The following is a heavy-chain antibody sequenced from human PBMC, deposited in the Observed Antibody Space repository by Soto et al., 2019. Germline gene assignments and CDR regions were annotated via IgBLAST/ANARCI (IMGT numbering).Heavy chain of an antibody. V-gene: IGHV1-2*02. J-gene: IGHJ4*02. D-gene: IGHD1-7*01. CDR1: GYTFTGHY. CDR2: IDPKNGDT. Sequence: QVQLVQSGAEVKESGASVKVSCKASGYTFTGHYIHWVRQAPGQGFEWVGEIDPKNGDTRYAQKFQGRVAMTKDSSITTVYMELSNLSPDDTAVYYCGRGRSGELVVFYWGQGTLVTVHS. CDR3: GRGRSGELVVFY.